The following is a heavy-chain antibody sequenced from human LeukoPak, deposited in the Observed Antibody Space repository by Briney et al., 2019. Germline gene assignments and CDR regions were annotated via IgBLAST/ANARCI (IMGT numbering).Heavy chain of an antibody. CDR1: GGSFSGYY. V-gene: IGHV4-34*01. Sequence: SETLSLTCAVYGGSFSGYYWSWIRQPPGKGLEWIGEINHSGSTKYNPSLKSRVTISEDTSRHQFSLKLSSVTAADTAVYYCARGQYSSSPAFDFWGQGTLVTVSS. CDR2: INHSGST. CDR3: ARGQYSSSPAFDF. J-gene: IGHJ4*02. D-gene: IGHD6-6*01.